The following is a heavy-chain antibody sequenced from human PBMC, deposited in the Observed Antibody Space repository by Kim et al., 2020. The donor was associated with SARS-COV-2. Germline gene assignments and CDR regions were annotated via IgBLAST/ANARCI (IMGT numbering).Heavy chain of an antibody. Sequence: ANYAQKFQGRVTITADESTSTAYMELSSLRSEDTAVYYCARGITMVRGDYWGQGTLVTVSS. CDR2: A. V-gene: IGHV1-69*01. J-gene: IGHJ4*02. D-gene: IGHD3-10*01. CDR3: ARGITMVRGDY.